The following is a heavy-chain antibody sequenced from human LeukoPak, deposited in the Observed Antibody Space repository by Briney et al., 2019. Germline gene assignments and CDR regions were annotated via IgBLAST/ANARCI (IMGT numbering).Heavy chain of an antibody. Sequence: GRSLRLSCAASGFTFSSYGMHWVRQAPGKGLEWVAVISYDGSNKYYADSVKGRFTIPRDNPKNTLYLQMNSLRAEDTAVYYCAKDLNSGPRDIWGQGTMVTVSS. D-gene: IGHD1-26*01. CDR1: GFTFSSYG. CDR3: AKDLNSGPRDI. J-gene: IGHJ3*02. V-gene: IGHV3-30*18. CDR2: ISYDGSNK.